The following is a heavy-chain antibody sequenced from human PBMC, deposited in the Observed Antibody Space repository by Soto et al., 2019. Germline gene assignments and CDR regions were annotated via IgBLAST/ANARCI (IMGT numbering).Heavy chain of an antibody. CDR3: ARAPYEDYTVPEPNYFDS. J-gene: IGHJ4*02. CDR2: IIPIFGRP. V-gene: IGHV1-69*01. D-gene: IGHD4-17*01. Sequence: QVQLVQSGTEVKKPGASVKVSCKASGGTFSTLAVSWVRQAPGPGLEWMGGIIPIFGRPVYAQKFQCRVTITADESMSIVYMELSSLSSEDTTVYYCARAPYEDYTVPEPNYFDSWGKGTLVTVPS. CDR1: GGTFSTLA.